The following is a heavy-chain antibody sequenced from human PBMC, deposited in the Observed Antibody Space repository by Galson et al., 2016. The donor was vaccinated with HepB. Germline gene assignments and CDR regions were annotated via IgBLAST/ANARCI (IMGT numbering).Heavy chain of an antibody. Sequence: SLRLSCAASGFTFTNYWMSWVRQAPGKGLEWVAQINQDANEKYYVDSMKGRFTISRDNAKNSLYLQMNSLRAEDTAVYYCARDATRGGDFDYWAQGTLVIVSS. CDR2: INQDANEK. D-gene: IGHD2-21*01. V-gene: IGHV3-7*01. CDR1: GFTFTNYW. J-gene: IGHJ4*02. CDR3: ARDATRGGDFDY.